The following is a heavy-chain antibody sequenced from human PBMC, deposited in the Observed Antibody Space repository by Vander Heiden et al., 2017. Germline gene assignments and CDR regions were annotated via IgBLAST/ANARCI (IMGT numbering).Heavy chain of an antibody. CDR3: ARDGGGLELRGYYYYGMDV. CDR1: GFTFSSYE. Sequence: EVQLVESGGGLVQPGGSLILSCAASGFTFSSYEMNWVRPPSGKGLEWVSYISSSGSTIYYADSVKGRFTISRDNAKNSLYLQMNSLRAEDTAVYYCARDGGGLELRGYYYYGMDVWGQGTTVTVSS. D-gene: IGHD1-26*01. J-gene: IGHJ6*02. CDR2: ISSSGSTI. V-gene: IGHV3-48*03.